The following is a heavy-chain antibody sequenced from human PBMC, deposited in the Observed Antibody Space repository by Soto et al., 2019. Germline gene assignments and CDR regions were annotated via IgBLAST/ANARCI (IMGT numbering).Heavy chain of an antibody. CDR1: GFSLSTYDMG. CDR3: AHAGDYDLLTFDH. V-gene: IGHV2-5*02. D-gene: IGHD4-17*01. J-gene: IGHJ4*02. CDR2: IYWDDDK. Sequence: QITLKESGPTLVRPAQTLTLTCDFSGFSLSTYDMGVAWIRQPPGKALAWLALIYWDDDKRYSPSLKDRLAISKDTSSNQVVLTITNMDPGDTATSFCAHAGDYDLLTFDHWGPGTLVTVSS.